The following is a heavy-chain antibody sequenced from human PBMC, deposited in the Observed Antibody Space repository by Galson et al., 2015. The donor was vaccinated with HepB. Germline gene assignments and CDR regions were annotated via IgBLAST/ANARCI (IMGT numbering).Heavy chain of an antibody. Sequence: SVKVSCKASGYTFTSYGISWVRQAPGQGLEWMGWISAYNGNTNYAQKLQGRVTMTTDTSTSTAYMELRSLRSDDTAVYYCARAGEYCTNGVCLIDYWGQGTLVTVSP. CDR2: ISAYNGNT. D-gene: IGHD2-8*01. CDR1: GYTFTSYG. V-gene: IGHV1-18*04. CDR3: ARAGEYCTNGVCLIDY. J-gene: IGHJ4*02.